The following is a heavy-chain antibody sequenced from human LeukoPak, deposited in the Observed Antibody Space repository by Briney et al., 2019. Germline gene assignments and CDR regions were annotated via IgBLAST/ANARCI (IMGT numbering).Heavy chain of an antibody. CDR2: VYHSGST. D-gene: IGHD2-15*01. Sequence: SETLSLTCTVSGGSISSGGYYWSWIRQPPGKGLERIGYVYHSGSTYYNPSLKSRVTISVDRSKNQFSLKLSSVTATDTAVYYCARGYCSGGSCYFHPFDYWGQGTLVTVSS. CDR3: ARGYCSGGSCYFHPFDY. J-gene: IGHJ4*02. V-gene: IGHV4-30-2*01. CDR1: GGSISSGGYY.